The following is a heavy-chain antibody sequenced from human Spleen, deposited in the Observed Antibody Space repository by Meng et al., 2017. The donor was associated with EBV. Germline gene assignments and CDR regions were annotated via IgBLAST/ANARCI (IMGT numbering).Heavy chain of an antibody. V-gene: IGHV1-18*01. D-gene: IGHD4-17*01. CDR3: ARLGYGINYLDY. CDR2: ISLYNGNT. CDR1: GYTFTSYA. Sequence: QVPLGQSGAEVKKPGASVKVSCKASGYTFTSYAFSWVRQAPGQGLEWMGWISLYNGNTNYAQKLQGRVTMTTNTSTSTAYMELRSLTSDDTAVYYCARLGYGINYLDYWGQGTLVTVSS. J-gene: IGHJ4*02.